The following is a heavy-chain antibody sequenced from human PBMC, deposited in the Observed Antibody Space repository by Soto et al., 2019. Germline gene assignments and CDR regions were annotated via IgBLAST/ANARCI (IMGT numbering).Heavy chain of an antibody. CDR3: AREVVTTQWYFDN. CDR1: GFTFSSYS. D-gene: IGHD1-1*01. CDR2: TSSNEGTK. J-gene: IGHJ4*02. V-gene: IGHV3-30-3*01. Sequence: GFLRLSCATSGFTFSSYSMHWFRQAPGKGLEWVAVTSSNEGTKFYADSVKGRFTISRDNSKNTLYLHMNSLRVEDTAVYYCAREVVTTQWYFDNWGQGILVTVSS.